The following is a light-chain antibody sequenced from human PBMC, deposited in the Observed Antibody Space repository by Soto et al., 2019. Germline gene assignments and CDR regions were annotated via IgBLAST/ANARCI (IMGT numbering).Light chain of an antibody. CDR3: QQSYSTPPIT. CDR1: QSISNY. CDR2: AAS. Sequence: DIQMTQSPSSLSASVGDRVTITCRASQSISNYLNWYQQKPGKAPKLLIYAASSLQSGVPSRFSGSASGTDFTLTISSLQPEDFATYYCQQSYSTPPITFGQGTRLEI. J-gene: IGKJ5*01. V-gene: IGKV1-39*01.